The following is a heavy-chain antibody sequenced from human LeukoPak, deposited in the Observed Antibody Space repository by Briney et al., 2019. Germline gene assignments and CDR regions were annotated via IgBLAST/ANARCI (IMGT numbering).Heavy chain of an antibody. D-gene: IGHD3-3*01. J-gene: IGHJ4*02. CDR3: AKESYGVLRFLEWLLYYFDY. CDR1: GFTLSSYG. Sequence: PGGTLRLSCAASGFTLSSYGMSWVRQAPGNGLKWVSAISGSGGSTYYADSVKGRLTISRDNSKNTLYLQMNSLRAEDTAVYYCAKESYGVLRFLEWLLYYFDYWGQGTLVTVSS. CDR2: ISGSGGST. V-gene: IGHV3-23*01.